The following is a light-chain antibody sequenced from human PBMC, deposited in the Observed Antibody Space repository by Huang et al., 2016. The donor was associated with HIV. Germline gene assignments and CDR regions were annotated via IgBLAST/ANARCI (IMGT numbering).Light chain of an antibody. V-gene: IGKV1-39*01. J-gene: IGKJ1*01. CDR2: ASS. CDR1: QSISIY. Sequence: DIQMTQSPSSLSASVGDRVTITCRASQSISIYLNWYQHKPGKAPELLIYASSSLHSGVPSRFSGSRSGTDFSLTSSGLQPEDYATYDCQQGYSTPTFGQGTKVEMK. CDR3: QQGYSTPT.